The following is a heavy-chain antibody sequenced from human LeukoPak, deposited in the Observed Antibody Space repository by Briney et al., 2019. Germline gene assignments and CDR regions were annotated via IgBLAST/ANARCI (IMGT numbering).Heavy chain of an antibody. Sequence: GGSLRLSCAASGFTFSSYWMHWVRQAPGKGLVWVSRINSDGSTITYGDSVKGRFTISRDNAKNTLYLQMNSLRAEDTAVYYCARVTVSSSEVIFDYWGQGSPVTVSS. CDR1: GFTFSSYW. D-gene: IGHD1-20*01. CDR3: ARVTVSSSEVIFDY. J-gene: IGHJ4*02. CDR2: INSDGSTI. V-gene: IGHV3-74*01.